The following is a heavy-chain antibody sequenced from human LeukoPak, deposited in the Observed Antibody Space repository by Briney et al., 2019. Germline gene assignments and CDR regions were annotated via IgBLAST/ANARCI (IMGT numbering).Heavy chain of an antibody. J-gene: IGHJ4*02. D-gene: IGHD3-3*01. CDR2: ISWNSGSI. Sequence: GGSLRLSCAASGFTFDDYAMHWVRQAPGKGLEWVSGISWNSGSIGYADSVKGRFTTSRDNAKNSLYLQMNSLRAEDTALYYCARGYYDFWSGYFDYWGQGTLVTVSS. V-gene: IGHV3-9*01. CDR1: GFTFDDYA. CDR3: ARGYYDFWSGYFDY.